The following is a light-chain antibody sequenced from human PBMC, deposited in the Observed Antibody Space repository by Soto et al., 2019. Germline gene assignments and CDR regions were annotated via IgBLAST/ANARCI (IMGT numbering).Light chain of an antibody. Sequence: EIVLTQSPVTLSLSPGERATLSCRASQTVSNQLAWYQQKPGQAPRLLIYDASRRVTGIPAWFSGSGSGTDFTLTLSSLEPEDFAVYYCQQRAGSSTFGQGTRLEIK. CDR3: QQRAGSST. J-gene: IGKJ5*01. CDR1: QTVSNQ. V-gene: IGKV3-11*01. CDR2: DAS.